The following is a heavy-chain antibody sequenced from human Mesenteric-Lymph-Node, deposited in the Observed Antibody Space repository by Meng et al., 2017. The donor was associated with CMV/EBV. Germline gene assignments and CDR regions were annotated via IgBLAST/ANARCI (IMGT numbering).Heavy chain of an antibody. V-gene: IGHV4-39*01. CDR2: VFYGGTT. CDR3: ARRNVPGRLWLGESFDY. Sequence: SETLSLTCTVSGGYISSNNYFWDWIRQPPGKGLEWIGTVFYGGTTYYNPSLMSRVTISGDTSKNQMSLKLTSVTAADTAVYYCARRNVPGRLWLGESFDYWGQGTLVTVSS. D-gene: IGHD3-10*01. J-gene: IGHJ4*02. CDR1: GGYISSNNYF.